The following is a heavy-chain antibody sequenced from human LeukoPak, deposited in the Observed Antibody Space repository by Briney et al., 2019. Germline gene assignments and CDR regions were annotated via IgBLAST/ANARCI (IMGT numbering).Heavy chain of an antibody. CDR3: ARHYILTGYGFDP. J-gene: IGHJ5*02. D-gene: IGHD3-9*01. Sequence: PSETLSLTCTVSGGSISSYYWSWIRQPPGKGLEWIGYIYYSGSTNYNPSLKSRVTISVDTSKNQFSLKLSSVTAADTAVYYCARHYILTGYGFDPWGQGTLVTVSS. CDR1: GGSISSYY. CDR2: IYYSGST. V-gene: IGHV4-59*08.